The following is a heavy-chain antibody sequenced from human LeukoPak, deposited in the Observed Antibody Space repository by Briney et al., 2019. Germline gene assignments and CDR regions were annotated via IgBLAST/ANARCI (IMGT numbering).Heavy chain of an antibody. V-gene: IGHV3-23*01. CDR2: ISGSGGSP. Sequence: PGGSLRLSCAASGFTFSSYAMSWVRQAPGKGLEWVSAISGSGGSPYYADSVKGRFTISRENSKNTLYLQMNSLRAEDTAVYYCAKEYILTGYYLHWGQGTLVTVSS. D-gene: IGHD3-9*01. J-gene: IGHJ4*02. CDR1: GFTFSSYA. CDR3: AKEYILTGYYLH.